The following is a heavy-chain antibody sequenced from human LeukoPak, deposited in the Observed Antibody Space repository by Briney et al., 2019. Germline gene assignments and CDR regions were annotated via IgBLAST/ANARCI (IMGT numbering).Heavy chain of an antibody. CDR1: GFTFSTYA. CDR2: ISGSGANT. D-gene: IGHD6-19*01. CDR3: AKDQGGQWVDDAFDI. V-gene: IGHV3-23*01. Sequence: GGSLRLSCAASGFTFSTYAMSWVRQAPGKGLEWVSTISGSGANTYYADSVKGRFTISRDNSKNTLYLQMNSLRAEDTAVYYCAKDQGGQWVDDAFDIWGQGTMVTVSS. J-gene: IGHJ3*02.